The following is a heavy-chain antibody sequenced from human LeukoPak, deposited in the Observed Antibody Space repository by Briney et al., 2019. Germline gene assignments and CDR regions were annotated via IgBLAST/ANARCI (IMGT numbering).Heavy chain of an antibody. Sequence: GGSLRLSCAASGLTVSSNYMNWVRQAPGKGLKWVSIIYSGGNTYYADSVKGRFTISRDNSKNTLYLQMNSLRAEDTAVYYCARVLWSGDYPRFDSWGQGTLVTVSS. CDR2: IYSGGNT. CDR1: GLTVSSNY. J-gene: IGHJ4*02. V-gene: IGHV3-53*01. D-gene: IGHD4-17*01. CDR3: ARVLWSGDYPRFDS.